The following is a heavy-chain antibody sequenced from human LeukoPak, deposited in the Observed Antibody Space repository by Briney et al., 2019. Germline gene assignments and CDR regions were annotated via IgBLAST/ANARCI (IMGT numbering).Heavy chain of an antibody. CDR1: GYTFITYY. CDR3: ARSRLLLDY. Sequence: VASVKVSCKASGYTFITYYMHWVRHATGRGIEWMGIINPLGCSTSYTHKFQGRVTMTGDTSTSTVPMELSSRRSEDTAVYYCARSRLLLDYRGQGTLVNVSS. V-gene: IGHV1-46*01. CDR2: INPLGCST. D-gene: IGHD2-21*02. J-gene: IGHJ4*02.